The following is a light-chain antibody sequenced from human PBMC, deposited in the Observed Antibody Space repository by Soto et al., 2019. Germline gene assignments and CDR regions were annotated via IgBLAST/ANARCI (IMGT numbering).Light chain of an antibody. V-gene: IGKV1-39*01. CDR1: QSISSY. CDR3: QQSYSTRHT. CDR2: AAS. Sequence: RMTQSPSSLSASTGDRVTITCRASQSISSYLNWYQQKPGKAPKLLIYAASSLQSGVPSRFSGSGSGTDFTLTISSLQPEDFATYYCQQSYSTRHTFGGGTKVDIK. J-gene: IGKJ4*01.